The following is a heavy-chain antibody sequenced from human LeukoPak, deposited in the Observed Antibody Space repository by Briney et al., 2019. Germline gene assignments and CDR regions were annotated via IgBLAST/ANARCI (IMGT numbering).Heavy chain of an antibody. CDR1: GGTFSSYA. Sequence: GASVKVSCKASGGTFSSYAISWVRQAPGQGLEWMGGIIPIFGTANYAQKFQGRVTITADESTSTAYMELSSLRSEDTAVYYCARDAPRYCSSTSCPPYYYYGMDVWGQGTTVTVSS. D-gene: IGHD2-2*01. CDR2: IIPIFGTA. J-gene: IGHJ6*02. CDR3: ARDAPRYCSSTSCPPYYYYGMDV. V-gene: IGHV1-69*13.